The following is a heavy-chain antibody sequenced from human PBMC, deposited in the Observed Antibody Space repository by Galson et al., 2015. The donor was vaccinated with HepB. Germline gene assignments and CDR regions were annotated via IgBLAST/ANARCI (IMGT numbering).Heavy chain of an antibody. Sequence: SLRLSCAASGFTFSSYWMHWVRQAPGKGLVWVSRINSDGSSTSYADSVKGRFTISRDNAKNTLYLQMNSLRAEDTAVYYCARVGAVAGLDAFDIWGQGTMVTVSS. J-gene: IGHJ3*02. CDR2: INSDGSST. CDR3: ARVGAVAGLDAFDI. D-gene: IGHD6-19*01. V-gene: IGHV3-74*01. CDR1: GFTFSSYW.